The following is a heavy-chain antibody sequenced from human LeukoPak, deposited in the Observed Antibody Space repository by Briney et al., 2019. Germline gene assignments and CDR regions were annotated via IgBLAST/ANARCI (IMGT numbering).Heavy chain of an antibody. CDR3: VSDSGGRSGGDY. V-gene: IGHV3-74*01. CDR1: GFAFTTYL. D-gene: IGHD1-26*01. J-gene: IGHJ4*02. Sequence: GGSLRLPCAASGFAFTTYLMHWIRHAPGKGLVWVSRINRDGSSAHYADSVKGRFTISRDNAHNTLHLQMNSLGPEDTAVYYCVSDSGGRSGGDYWGQGTLVTVSS. CDR2: INRDGSSA.